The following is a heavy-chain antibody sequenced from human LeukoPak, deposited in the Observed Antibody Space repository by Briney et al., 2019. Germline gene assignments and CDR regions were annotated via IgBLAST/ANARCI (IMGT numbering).Heavy chain of an antibody. CDR2: IWYDGSNK. D-gene: IGHD2-2*01. Sequence: GGSLRLSCAASGFTFSSYGMHWVRQAPGKGLEWVAVIWYDGSNKDYADSVKGRFTISRDKSKNKMSLKMNSLRVEDTAIYYCARVSCSSSSCYLGSYYFDSWGQGTLVTVSS. J-gene: IGHJ4*02. CDR1: GFTFSSYG. CDR3: ARVSCSSSSCYLGSYYFDS. V-gene: IGHV3-33*01.